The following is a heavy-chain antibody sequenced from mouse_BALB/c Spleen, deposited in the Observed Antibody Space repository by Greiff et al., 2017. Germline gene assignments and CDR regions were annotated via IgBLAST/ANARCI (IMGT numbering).Heavy chain of an antibody. V-gene: IGHV3-2*02. J-gene: IGHJ3*01. CDR3: ARDDYDGWFAY. D-gene: IGHD2-4*01. Sequence: ESGPGLVKPSQSLSLTCTVTGYSITSDYAWNWIRQFPGNKLEWMGYISYSGSTSYNPSLKSRISITRDTSKNQFFLQLNSVTTEDTATYYCARDDYDGWFAYWGQGTLVTVSA. CDR1: GYSITSDYA. CDR2: ISYSGST.